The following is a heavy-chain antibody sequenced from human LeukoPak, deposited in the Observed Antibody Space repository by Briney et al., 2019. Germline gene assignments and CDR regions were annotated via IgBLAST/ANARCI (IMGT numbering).Heavy chain of an antibody. D-gene: IGHD5-24*01. V-gene: IGHV3-7*04. Sequence: GGSLRLSCVASGFPFSSYWMTWVRQAPGKGLKWVANIKQDGSKKSYVDSVKGRFTISRDNAKNSLYLQMNSLRAEDTAIYYCTRVGYIDEGIDYWGQGTLVTVSS. CDR1: GFPFSSYW. J-gene: IGHJ4*02. CDR3: TRVGYIDEGIDY. CDR2: IKQDGSKK.